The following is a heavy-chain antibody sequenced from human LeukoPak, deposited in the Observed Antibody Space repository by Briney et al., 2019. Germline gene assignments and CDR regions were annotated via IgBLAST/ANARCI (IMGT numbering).Heavy chain of an antibody. D-gene: IGHD4-17*01. CDR1: GGTLSNYA. CDR3: ATMTTLFYYYYGMDV. J-gene: IGHJ6*02. V-gene: IGHV1-69*13. CDR2: IIPIFDTT. Sequence: SVKVSCKASGGTLSNYAISWVRQAPGQGLEWMGGIIPIFDTTDYAQKFQVRITITADASMTTAYMELSGLTSEDTAVYYCATMTTLFYYYYGMDVWGQGTTVTVSS.